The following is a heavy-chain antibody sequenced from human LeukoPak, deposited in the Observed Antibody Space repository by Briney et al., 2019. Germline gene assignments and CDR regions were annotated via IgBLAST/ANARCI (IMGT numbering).Heavy chain of an antibody. V-gene: IGHV3-66*01. D-gene: IGHD6-19*01. Sequence: GGSLRLSCAASGFTVSSNYMSWVRQAPGKGLEWVSVIYSGGSTYHADSVKGRFTISRDNSKNTLYLQMNSLRAEDTAVYYCARDPSSGWYYFDYWGQGTLVTVSS. CDR3: ARDPSSGWYYFDY. CDR1: GFTVSSNY. CDR2: IYSGGST. J-gene: IGHJ4*02.